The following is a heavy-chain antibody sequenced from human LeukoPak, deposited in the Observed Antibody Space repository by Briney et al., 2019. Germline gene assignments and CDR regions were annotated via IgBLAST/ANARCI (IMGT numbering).Heavy chain of an antibody. J-gene: IGHJ6*03. CDR3: ARDHPTMVRGVISDYYYYMDV. D-gene: IGHD3-10*01. V-gene: IGHV3-7*01. Sequence: GGSLRLSCAASGFSFSNYWMSWVRQAPGKGLEWVANIKQDGSEKYYVDSVKGRFTISRDNAKNSLYLQMNSLRAEDTAVYHCARDHPTMVRGVISDYYYYMDVWGKGTTVTVSS. CDR1: GFSFSNYW. CDR2: IKQDGSEK.